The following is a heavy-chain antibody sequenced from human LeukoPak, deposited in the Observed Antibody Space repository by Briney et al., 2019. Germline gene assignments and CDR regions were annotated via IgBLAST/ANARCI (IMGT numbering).Heavy chain of an antibody. J-gene: IGHJ6*03. V-gene: IGHV3-15*01. CDR2: IKSKTDGGTT. Sequence: GGSLRLSCAASGFTFSNAWMSWVRQAPGKGLEWVGRIKSKTDGGTTDYAAPVKGRFTISRDDSKSTLYLQMNSLKTEDTAVYYCTTDHRVVGVPYYYYYYYYMDVWGKGTTVTVSS. CDR1: GFTFSNAW. CDR3: TTDHRVVGVPYYYYYYYYMDV. D-gene: IGHD3-22*01.